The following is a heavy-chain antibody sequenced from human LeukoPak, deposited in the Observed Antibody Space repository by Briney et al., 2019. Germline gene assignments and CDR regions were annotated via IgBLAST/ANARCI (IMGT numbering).Heavy chain of an antibody. D-gene: IGHD6-19*01. J-gene: IGHJ3*02. CDR1: GFTFSSYW. CDR2: IIRDGSTT. V-gene: IGHV3-74*01. CDR3: AREDVDITVAASGAFDI. Sequence: GGSLRLSCAASGFTFSSYWMHWVRQAPGKGLVWVSRIIRDGSTTSYADSVKGRFTISRDNAKNTLYLQMNSLRAEDTAVYYCAREDVDITVAASGAFDIWGQGTMVTVSS.